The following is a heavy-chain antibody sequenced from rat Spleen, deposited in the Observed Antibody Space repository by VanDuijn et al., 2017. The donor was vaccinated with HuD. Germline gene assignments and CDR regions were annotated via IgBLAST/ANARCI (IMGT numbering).Heavy chain of an antibody. CDR1: GFSFRDYA. CDR3: TTGPRILRLDWFAY. D-gene: IGHD1-6*01. J-gene: IGHJ3*01. Sequence: EVQLVESGGGLVQPGRSLKLSCAASGFSFRDYAMAWVRQAPKKGLEWVATIIYDGRRTYYRDSVKGRFTISRDNAKSTLYLQMDSLRSEDTATYYCTTGPRILRLDWFAYWGQGTLVTVSS. CDR2: IIYDGRRT. V-gene: IGHV5S10*01.